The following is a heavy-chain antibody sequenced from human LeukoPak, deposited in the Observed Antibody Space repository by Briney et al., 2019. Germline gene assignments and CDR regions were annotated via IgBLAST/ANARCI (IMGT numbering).Heavy chain of an antibody. CDR2: ISSSGSTI. J-gene: IGHJ6*02. CDR1: GFTFSSYE. Sequence: GGSLRLSCAASGFTFSSYEMNWVRQAPGKGLEWVSYISSSGSTIYYADSVKGRFTISRDNAKNSLYLQMNSLRAGDTAVYYCARDDRFLEWLFNYYGMDVWGQGTTVTVSS. CDR3: ARDDRFLEWLFNYYGMDV. V-gene: IGHV3-48*03. D-gene: IGHD3-3*01.